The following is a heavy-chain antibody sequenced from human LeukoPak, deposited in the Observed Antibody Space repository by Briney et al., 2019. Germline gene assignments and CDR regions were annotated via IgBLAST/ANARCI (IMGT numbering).Heavy chain of an antibody. CDR1: GGSISSYY. CDR3: ARVDYDSSGYYWDAFDT. D-gene: IGHD3-22*01. V-gene: IGHV4-59*01. Sequence: SETLSPTCTVSGGSISSYYWSWIRQPPGKGLEWIGYIYYSGSTNYNPSLKSRVTISVDTSKNQFSLKLSSVTAADTAVYYCARVDYDSSGYYWDAFDTWGQGTMVTVSS. J-gene: IGHJ3*02. CDR2: IYYSGST.